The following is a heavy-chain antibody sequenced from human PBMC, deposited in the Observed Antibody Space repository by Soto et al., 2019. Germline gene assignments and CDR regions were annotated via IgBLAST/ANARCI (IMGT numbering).Heavy chain of an antibody. CDR2: IFSGGTT. V-gene: IGHV4-30-4*02. D-gene: IGHD3-16*01. J-gene: IGHJ6*02. CDR3: ARVPSPFDFYYAMDV. CDR1: GDSVGSGIKY. Sequence: SDTLSLTCTVPGDSVGSGIKYWSGIRQVPGKGLEWIGYIFSGGTTYYNPSLKSRLTMSLDTSQNQFSLKLNSVTAADTAVYFCARVPSPFDFYYAMDVWGQGTTVT.